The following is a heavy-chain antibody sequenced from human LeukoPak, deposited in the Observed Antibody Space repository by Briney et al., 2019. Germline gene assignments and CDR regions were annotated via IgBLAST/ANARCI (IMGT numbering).Heavy chain of an antibody. V-gene: IGHV3-11*01. Sequence: GGSLRLSCTASGFTFSDYYMSWLRQAPGKGLEWIGYISSGGSTTVYADSVKGRFTISRDNSKNTLYLQMNSLRAEDTAVYYCAKDIYGSGPSDYWGQGTLVTVSS. CDR1: GFTFSDYY. CDR3: AKDIYGSGPSDY. CDR2: ISSGGSTT. J-gene: IGHJ4*02. D-gene: IGHD3-3*01.